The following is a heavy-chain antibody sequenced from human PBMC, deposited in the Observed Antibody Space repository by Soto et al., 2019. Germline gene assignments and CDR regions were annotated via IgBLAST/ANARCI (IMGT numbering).Heavy chain of an antibody. D-gene: IGHD6-19*01. CDR3: ARHVTLSGWYRL. CDR1: GGSISSYY. Sequence: SETLSLTCTVSGGSISSYYWSWIRQPPGKGLEWIGYIYYSGSTNYNPSLKSRVTISVDTSKNQFSLKMSSVTAADTAVYYCARHVTLSGWYRLWGQGTLVTVSS. V-gene: IGHV4-59*08. J-gene: IGHJ4*02. CDR2: IYYSGST.